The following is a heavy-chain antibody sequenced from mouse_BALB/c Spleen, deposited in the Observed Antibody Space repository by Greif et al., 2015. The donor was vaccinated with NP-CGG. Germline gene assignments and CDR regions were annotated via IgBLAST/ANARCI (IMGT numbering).Heavy chain of an antibody. J-gene: IGHJ4*01. D-gene: IGHD2-3*01. CDR2: ISSGSSTI. CDR1: GFTFSSFG. V-gene: IGHV5-17*02. CDR3: ARSGDGYYYYAMDY. Sequence: EVQLVESGGGLVQPGGSRKLSCAASGFTFSSFGMHWVRQAPEKGLEWVAYISSGSSTIYYADTVKGRFTISRDNPKNTPFLQMTSLRSEDTAMYYCARSGDGYYYYAMDYWGQGTSVTVSS.